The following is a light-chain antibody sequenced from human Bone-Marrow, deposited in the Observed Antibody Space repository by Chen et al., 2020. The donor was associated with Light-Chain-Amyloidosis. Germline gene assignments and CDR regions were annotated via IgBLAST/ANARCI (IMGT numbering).Light chain of an antibody. Sequence: QSSLTQPASVSGSPGKSIPISCTGTSSDVGGDNHVSWYQQHPDKAPKLMIYEVTNRPSWVPDRFSGSKSDNTASLTISGLQTEDEADYFCSSYTITNTLVFGSGTRFTVL. J-gene: IGLJ1*01. CDR1: SSDVGGDNH. CDR2: EVT. CDR3: SSYTITNTLV. V-gene: IGLV2-14*01.